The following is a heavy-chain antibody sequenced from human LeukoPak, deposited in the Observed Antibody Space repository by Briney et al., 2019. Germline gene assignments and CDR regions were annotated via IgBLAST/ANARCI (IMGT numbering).Heavy chain of an antibody. Sequence: ASVKVSCKASGYTFTTYDIDWVRQATGQGLEWMGWMSPNGGNTGYAQKFQGRVTITRDTSISTAYMELSSLTSEDTAVYFCARDYGGNSGWFDPWGQGTLVTVSS. CDR1: GYTFTTYD. CDR3: ARDYGGNSGWFDP. J-gene: IGHJ5*02. D-gene: IGHD4-23*01. CDR2: MSPNGGNT. V-gene: IGHV1-8*03.